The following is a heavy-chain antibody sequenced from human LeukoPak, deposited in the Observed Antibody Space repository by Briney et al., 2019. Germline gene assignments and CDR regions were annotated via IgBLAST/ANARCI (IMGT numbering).Heavy chain of an antibody. CDR2: IYWNDDK. Sequence: TLSLTCTVSGGSISSSSYYWGWIRQPPGKALEWLALIYWNDDKRYSPSLKSRLTITKDTSKNQVVLTMTNMDPVDTATYYCARQEQWLYQYDYFDYWGQGTLVTVSS. CDR3: ARQEQWLYQYDYFDY. V-gene: IGHV2-5*01. CDR1: GGSISSSSYY. J-gene: IGHJ4*02. D-gene: IGHD6-19*01.